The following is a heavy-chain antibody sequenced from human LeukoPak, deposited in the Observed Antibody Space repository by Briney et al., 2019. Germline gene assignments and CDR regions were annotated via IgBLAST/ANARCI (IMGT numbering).Heavy chain of an antibody. CDR2: IRSKANSYAT. J-gene: IGHJ4*02. CDR3: TRHSSWYGY. Sequence: SGGSLKLSCAASGFTFSGSAMHWVRQASGKGLEWVGRIRSKANSYATAYTASVKGRFTISRDDSKNTAYLQMNSLKTEDTAVYYCTRHSSWYGYWGQGTLVTVSS. V-gene: IGHV3-73*01. D-gene: IGHD6-13*01. CDR1: GFTFSGSA.